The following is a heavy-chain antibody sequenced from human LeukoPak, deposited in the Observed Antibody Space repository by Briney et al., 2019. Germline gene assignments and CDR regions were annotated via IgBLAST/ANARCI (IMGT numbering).Heavy chain of an antibody. CDR1: RFTLSIYA. D-gene: IGHD3-3*01. Sequence: GRSLRLSCAPSRFTLSIYAMSCVRQTPAEGLEWVSAITGRGGSTNYTASVKGRFTTSRDNSKNTLYLQMNSLRAEDTAVYYCARGSRFGVVGRDAFDIWGQGTVVTVSS. CDR2: ITGRGGST. V-gene: IGHV3-23*01. J-gene: IGHJ3*02. CDR3: ARGSRFGVVGRDAFDI.